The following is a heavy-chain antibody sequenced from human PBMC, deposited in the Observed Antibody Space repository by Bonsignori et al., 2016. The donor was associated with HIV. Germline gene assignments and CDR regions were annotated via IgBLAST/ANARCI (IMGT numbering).Heavy chain of an antibody. CDR3: ATSPRP. V-gene: IGHV1-69-2*01. CDR2: IDPEDGKI. Sequence: EAQLVQSGAEVKKPGTTVKISCKASGYRFTDYYIHWIQQAPGRGLEWMGLIDPEDGKILYAGKFQGRLTLTVDSSTDTAYMQLSSLTSDDTAVYYCATSPRPWGQGTLVTVSS. J-gene: IGHJ5*02. CDR1: GYRFTDYY.